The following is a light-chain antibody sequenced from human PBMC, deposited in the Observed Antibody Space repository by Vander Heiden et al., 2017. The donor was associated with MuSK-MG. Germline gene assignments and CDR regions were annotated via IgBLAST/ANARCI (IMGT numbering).Light chain of an antibody. Sequence: IVMTQSPATLSVSPGERATLSCRASQSVSSNLAWYQQKPGQAPRLLIYAASIRATGLPARFSRSGSGTEFTLTISSLQSEDFAAYYCQQYNNSPPWTFGQGTKVEIK. V-gene: IGKV3-15*01. CDR1: QSVSSN. CDR2: AAS. CDR3: QQYNNSPPWT. J-gene: IGKJ1*01.